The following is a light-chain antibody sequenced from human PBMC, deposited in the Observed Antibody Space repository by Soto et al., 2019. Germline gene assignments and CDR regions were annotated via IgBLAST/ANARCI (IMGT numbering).Light chain of an antibody. CDR2: EVN. CDR1: SSDVGGYNY. Sequence: QSALTQPASVSGSPGQSITISCTGTSSDVGGYNYVSWYQQHPGKAPKLMIYEVNNRPSGVSTRFSGSKSGNTASLTISGLQAEDEADYYCSSYTSSITDVFGSGTKLTVL. J-gene: IGLJ1*01. CDR3: SSYTSSITDV. V-gene: IGLV2-14*03.